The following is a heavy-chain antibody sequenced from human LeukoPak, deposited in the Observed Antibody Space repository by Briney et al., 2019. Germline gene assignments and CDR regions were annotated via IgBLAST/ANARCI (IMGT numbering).Heavy chain of an antibody. D-gene: IGHD3-10*01. Sequence: GGSLRLSCAASGFTFSSHAMSWDRQAPGKGLEWVSSIGGSGKNTFYADAVKGRFTISRDNSKDTLYLQMNSLRAEDTAVYYCAKDLETINPTMDWGQGTLVTVSS. CDR2: IGGSGKNT. J-gene: IGHJ4*02. CDR3: AKDLETINPTMD. CDR1: GFTFSSHA. V-gene: IGHV3-23*01.